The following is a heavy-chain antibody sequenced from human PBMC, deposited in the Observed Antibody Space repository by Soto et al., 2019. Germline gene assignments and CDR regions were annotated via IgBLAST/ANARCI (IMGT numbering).Heavy chain of an antibody. CDR1: GFTFRSYA. CDR3: AKKGPPRDAFDI. Sequence: EVQLLESGGGLVQPGWSLRLSCAVSGFTFRSYAMSWVRQAPGKGPEWVSVISAGGSNTYYAESVKVRFTISRDNSKNTLYLQMNSLRDEDTAVYYCAKKGPPRDAFDIWGQGTMVTVST. V-gene: IGHV3-23*01. J-gene: IGHJ3*02. CDR2: ISAGGSNT.